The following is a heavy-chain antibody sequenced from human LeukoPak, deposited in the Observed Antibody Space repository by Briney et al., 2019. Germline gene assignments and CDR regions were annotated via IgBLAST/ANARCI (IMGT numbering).Heavy chain of an antibody. CDR1: GGSISSYY. D-gene: IGHD3-3*01. V-gene: IGHV4-59*01. Sequence: PSETLSLTCTVSGGSISSYYWSWIRQPPGKGLEWIGYIYYSGSTNYNPSLKSRVTISVDTSKNQFSLKLSSVTAADTAVYYCARDLGGSGYYTLDYWGQGTLVTVSP. CDR2: IYYSGST. CDR3: ARDLGGSGYYTLDY. J-gene: IGHJ4*02.